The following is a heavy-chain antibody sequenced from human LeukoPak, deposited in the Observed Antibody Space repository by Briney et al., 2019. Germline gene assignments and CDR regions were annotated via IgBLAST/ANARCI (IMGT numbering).Heavy chain of an antibody. J-gene: IGHJ4*02. CDR3: ARGSSVFGVVSYCFDY. D-gene: IGHD3-3*01. V-gene: IGHV1-18*01. CDR1: GYTFTSYG. Sequence: ASVKVSCKASGYTFTSYGISWVRQAPGQGLEWMGWISAYNGNTNYAQKLQGRVTMTTDTSTSTAYMELRSLRSDDTAVYYCARGSSVFGVVSYCFDYWGQGTLVTVSS. CDR2: ISAYNGNT.